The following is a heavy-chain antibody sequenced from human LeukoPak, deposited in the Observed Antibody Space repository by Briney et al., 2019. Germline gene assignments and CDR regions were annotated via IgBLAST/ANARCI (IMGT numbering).Heavy chain of an antibody. Sequence: SETLSLTCAVSGYSISSSNWWGWIRQPPGKGLEWIGYIYYSGSIYYNPFLKSRVTMSVDTSKNQFSLKLSSVTAVDTAVYYCARRRTSSWYDWFDPWGQGTLVTVSS. V-gene: IGHV4-28*05. J-gene: IGHJ5*02. CDR2: IYYSGSI. CDR3: ARRRTSSWYDWFDP. CDR1: GYSISSSNW. D-gene: IGHD6-13*01.